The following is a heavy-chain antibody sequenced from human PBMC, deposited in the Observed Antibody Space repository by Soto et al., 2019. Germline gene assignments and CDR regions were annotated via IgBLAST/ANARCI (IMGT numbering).Heavy chain of an antibody. D-gene: IGHD3-9*01. J-gene: IGHJ4*02. V-gene: IGHV3-23*01. CDR2: ITGGGDNT. CDR1: GFTFTSYA. Sequence: EVQLLESGGDLVQPGGSLRLSCAASGFTFTSYAMSWIRQAPGKGLESVSAITGGGDNTYYAESVKGRFTISRDNSMNTLYLQMNSLRAEDTAFYYCTQDGGSRDWLTVNWGQGTLVTVSS. CDR3: TQDGGSRDWLTVN.